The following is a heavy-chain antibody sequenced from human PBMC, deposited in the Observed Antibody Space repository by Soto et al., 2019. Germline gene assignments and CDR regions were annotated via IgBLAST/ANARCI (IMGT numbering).Heavy chain of an antibody. CDR3: VFGSGSYYNFDY. CDR2: ISGSGGST. D-gene: IGHD3-10*01. J-gene: IGHJ4*02. Sequence: GGSLRLSCAASGFTFSSYAMSWVRQAPGKGLEWVSAISGSGGSTYYADSGKGRFTISRDNSKNTLYLQMNSLRAEDTAVYYCVFGSGSYYNFDYWGQGTLVTVSS. CDR1: GFTFSSYA. V-gene: IGHV3-23*01.